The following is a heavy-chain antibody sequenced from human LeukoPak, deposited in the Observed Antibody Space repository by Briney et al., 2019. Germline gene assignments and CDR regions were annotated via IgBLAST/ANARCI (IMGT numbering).Heavy chain of an antibody. CDR2: IFRSGTT. J-gene: IGHJ4*02. D-gene: IGHD3-22*01. CDR3: ARDSRNYYDSSGRYYFDY. CDR1: GGSISSYY. V-gene: IGHV4-38-2*02. Sequence: SETLSLTCTVSGGSISSYYWGWIRQPPGKGLEWIGSIFRSGTTYYNPSLRSRVTISVDTSKNQFSLKLSSVTAADTAVYYCARDSRNYYDSSGRYYFDYWGQGTLVTVS.